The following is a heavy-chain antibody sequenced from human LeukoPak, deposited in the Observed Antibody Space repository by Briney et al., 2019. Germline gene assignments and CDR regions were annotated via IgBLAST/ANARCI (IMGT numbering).Heavy chain of an antibody. CDR3: ARTREEWQVLDY. V-gene: IGHV3-30*03. Sequence: GGSLRLSCAASGFTFSSYGMHWVRQAPGKGLEWVAVISHEGSYQNYADSVKGRFTISRDNSKNMVFLQMSSLRAEDTAVYYCARTREEWQVLDYWGQGTLVTVSS. D-gene: IGHD6-19*01. J-gene: IGHJ4*02. CDR2: ISHEGSYQ. CDR1: GFTFSSYG.